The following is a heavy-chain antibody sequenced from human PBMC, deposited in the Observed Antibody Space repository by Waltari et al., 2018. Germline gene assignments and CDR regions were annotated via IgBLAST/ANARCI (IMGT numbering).Heavy chain of an antibody. CDR2: IKYSGSP. Sequence: QLQLQESGPGLVKPSETLSLTCTVSGDSITSSDHFWAWVRQSPGKGLERVGSIKYSGSPHYSPSLKRRVTISVDTSKNQFSLRLSSATAADTGVYYCVRRVWIGDYFDYWGQGTLVTVSS. CDR1: GDSITSSDHF. J-gene: IGHJ4*02. CDR3: VRRVWIGDYFDY. V-gene: IGHV4-39*01. D-gene: IGHD3-16*01.